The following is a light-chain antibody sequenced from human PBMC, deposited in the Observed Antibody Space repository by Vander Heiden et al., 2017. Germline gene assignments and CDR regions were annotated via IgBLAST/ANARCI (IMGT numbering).Light chain of an antibody. CDR1: KLGEKY. V-gene: IGLV3-1*01. CDR3: QEWHSGLGV. Sequence: LTEPPSISVSPGQTTSITCSGDKLGEKYACWYQQKPGQSPLLVIYQDSKRPSGIPERFSGSKSATTATLTISGTQAAVAAYYSRQEWHSGLGVFGGGTKLTVL. CDR2: QDS. J-gene: IGLJ2*01.